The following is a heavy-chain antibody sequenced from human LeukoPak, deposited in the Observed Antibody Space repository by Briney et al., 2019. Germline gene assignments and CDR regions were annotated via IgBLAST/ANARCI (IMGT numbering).Heavy chain of an antibody. V-gene: IGHV3-21*01. CDR1: GFTFSSYS. Sequence: GGSLRLSCAASGFTFSSYSMNWVRQAPGKGLEWVSSISSSRSYIYYAESVKGRFTISRDNAKNSLYLQMNSLRAEDTAVYYCARDRSLYYYDSSGYYGDAFDIWGQGTMVTVSS. CDR2: ISSSRSYI. D-gene: IGHD3-22*01. CDR3: ARDRSLYYYDSSGYYGDAFDI. J-gene: IGHJ3*02.